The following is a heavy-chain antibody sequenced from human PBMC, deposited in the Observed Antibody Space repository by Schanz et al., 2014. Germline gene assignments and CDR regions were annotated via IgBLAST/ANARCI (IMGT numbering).Heavy chain of an antibody. CDR2: ISGSSSTK. V-gene: IGHV3-21*04. D-gene: IGHD2-15*01. J-gene: IGHJ6*03. CDR1: GITFSGYS. CDR3: ARDAVALVPEYVMDV. Sequence: EVQLVESGGGLVRPGGSLRLSCAASGITFSGYSMNWVRQAPGKGLEWVSYISGSSSTKYYADSVKGRFTISRDNAKSSLYLQMNSLRVEDTAVYYCARDAVALVPEYVMDVWGKGTPVTVSS.